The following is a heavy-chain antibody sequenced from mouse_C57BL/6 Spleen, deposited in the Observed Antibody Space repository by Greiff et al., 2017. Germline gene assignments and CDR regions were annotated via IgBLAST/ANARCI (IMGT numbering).Heavy chain of an antibody. CDR3: ARFGGNYYFDV. CDR1: GYTFTDYN. Sequence: EVQLQQSGPELVKPGASVKIPCKASGYTFTDYNMDWVKQSHGKSLEWIGEINPNNGGTIYNQKFKGKATLTVDKSSSTAYMELRSLTSEDTAVYYCARFGGNYYFDVWGTGTTLTVSS. CDR2: INPNNGGT. J-gene: IGHJ2*01. D-gene: IGHD2-1*01. V-gene: IGHV1-18*01.